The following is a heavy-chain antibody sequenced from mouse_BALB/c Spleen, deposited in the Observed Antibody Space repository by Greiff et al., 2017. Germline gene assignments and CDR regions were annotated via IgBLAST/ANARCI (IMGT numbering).Heavy chain of an antibody. CDR1: GYTFTSYW. Sequence: VKLMESGAELAKPGASVKMSCKASGYTFTSYWMHWVKQRPGQGLEWIGYINPSTGYTEYNQKFKDKATLTADKSSSTAYMQLSSLTSEDSAVYYCARGDGYYVGDYWGQGTTLTVSS. D-gene: IGHD2-3*01. CDR2: INPSTGYT. CDR3: ARGDGYYVGDY. V-gene: IGHV1-7*01. J-gene: IGHJ2*01.